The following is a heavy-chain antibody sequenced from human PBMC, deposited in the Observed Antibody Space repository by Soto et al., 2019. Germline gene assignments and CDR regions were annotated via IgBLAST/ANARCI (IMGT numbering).Heavy chain of an antibody. CDR3: ANFNWDFDL. CDR1: GGSISSYF. CDR2: IYYTGST. J-gene: IGHJ2*01. Sequence: QVPLQESGPGLVKPSETLSLTCTVSGGSISSYFWSWIRQPPGKGLEWIGYIYYTGSTNYNPSLKSRVTISVDTSKNQFSLQLSSVTAADTAVYYCANFNWDFDLWGRGTLVTVSS. V-gene: IGHV4-59*01.